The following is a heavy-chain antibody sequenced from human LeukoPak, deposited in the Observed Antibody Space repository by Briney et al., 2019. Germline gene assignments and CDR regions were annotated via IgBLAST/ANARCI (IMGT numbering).Heavy chain of an antibody. J-gene: IGHJ3*02. CDR3: ARPLGIAVAVAFDI. Sequence: SETLSLTCTVSGYSISSGYYWGWIRQPPGKGLEWIGSIYHSGSTYYNPSLKSRVTISVDTSKNQFSLKLSSVTAADTAAYYCARPLGIAVAVAFDIWGQGTMVTVSS. CDR2: IYHSGST. V-gene: IGHV4-38-2*02. D-gene: IGHD6-19*01. CDR1: GYSISSGYY.